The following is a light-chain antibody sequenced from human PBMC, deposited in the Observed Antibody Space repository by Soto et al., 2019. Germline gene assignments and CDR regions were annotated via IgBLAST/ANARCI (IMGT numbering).Light chain of an antibody. Sequence: DSVMTQSTDSLAVSLGERATINCKSSQSVLYSSNNKNYLAWYQQKPGQPPKLLIYWASTRKSGVPDRFSGSGSGTDFTLTISSLQTEDVAVYYCQQYHSDPSTFGEGTRLEMK. J-gene: IGKJ5*01. CDR1: QSVLYSSNNKNY. CDR3: QQYHSDPST. CDR2: WAS. V-gene: IGKV4-1*01.